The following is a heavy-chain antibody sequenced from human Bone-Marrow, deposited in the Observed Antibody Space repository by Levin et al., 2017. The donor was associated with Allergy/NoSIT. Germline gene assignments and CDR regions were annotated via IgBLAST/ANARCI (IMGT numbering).Heavy chain of an antibody. V-gene: IGHV3-9*01. CDR2: ISWNSGSI. CDR3: AKGRYAQGFFDI. Sequence: LSLTCAASGFPFDDYAMHWVRQAPGKGLEWVSGISWNSGSIGYADSVKGRFTISRDNAKNSLYLQMNSLRAEDTALYYCAKGRYAQGFFDIWGQGTMVTVSS. CDR1: GFPFDDYA. J-gene: IGHJ3*02. D-gene: IGHD3-16*01.